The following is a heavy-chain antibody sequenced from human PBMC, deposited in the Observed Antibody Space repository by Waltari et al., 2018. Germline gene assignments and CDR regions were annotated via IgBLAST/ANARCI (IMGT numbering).Heavy chain of an antibody. CDR3: ARDPTVTTSSADDY. D-gene: IGHD4-17*01. CDR1: GFTVSSNY. J-gene: IGHJ4*02. Sequence: EVQLVESGGGLVQPGGSLRLSCAASGFTVSSNYMSWVRQAPGKGRGWVSVIYSGGSTYYADSGKGRFTSSRDNSKNTLYLQMNSLRAEDTAVYYCARDPTVTTSSADDYWGQGTLVTVSS. V-gene: IGHV3-66*02. CDR2: IYSGGST.